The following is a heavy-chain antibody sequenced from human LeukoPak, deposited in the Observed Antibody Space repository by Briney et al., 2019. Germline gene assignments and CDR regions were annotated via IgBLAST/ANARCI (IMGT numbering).Heavy chain of an antibody. V-gene: IGHV4-39*07. CDR1: GGSISSSSYY. J-gene: IGHJ3*02. CDR3: ARVKRGSWSGEGVFAFDI. D-gene: IGHD3-10*01. CDR2: FSSAGST. Sequence: SETLSLTCTVSGGSISSSSYYWGWIRQPPGKELEWIGSFSSAGSTYYNPSLKSRVTISVDTSKNQFSLKLSSVTAADTAVYYCARVKRGSWSGEGVFAFDIWGQGTMVTVSS.